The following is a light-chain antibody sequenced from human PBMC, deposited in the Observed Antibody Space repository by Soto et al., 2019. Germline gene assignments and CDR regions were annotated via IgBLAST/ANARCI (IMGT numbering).Light chain of an antibody. Sequence: EIGMTHSPTALSVSPAVTATLSCTASQTLSNSFIAWYQQKPGQAPRLLIYDTSSRATGVPDRYSASGSGTDFTLTISRLEPEDFAVFFCQQYGTSEIIFGQGTRLEIK. V-gene: IGKV3-20*01. J-gene: IGKJ5*01. CDR3: QQYGTSEII. CDR2: DTS. CDR1: QTLSNSF.